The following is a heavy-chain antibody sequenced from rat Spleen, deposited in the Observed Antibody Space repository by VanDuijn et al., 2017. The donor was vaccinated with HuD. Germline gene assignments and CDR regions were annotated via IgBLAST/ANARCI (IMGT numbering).Heavy chain of an antibody. CDR1: GFTFNNYW. CDR3: ARRHYGYTDYFDY. CDR2: ITHTGDAV. D-gene: IGHD1-9*01. J-gene: IGHJ2*01. V-gene: IGHV5-31*01. Sequence: EVHLVESGGGLVQPGRSLKLSCVASGFTFNNYWMNWIRLAPGKGLEWVASITHTGDAVYYPDSVKGRFTISRDNAQNTLSLQMDSLRSEDTATYYCARRHYGYTDYFDYWGQGVMVTVSS.